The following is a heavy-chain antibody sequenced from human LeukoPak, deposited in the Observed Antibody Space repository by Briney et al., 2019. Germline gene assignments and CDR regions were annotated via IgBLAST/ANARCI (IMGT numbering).Heavy chain of an antibody. V-gene: IGHV4-59*01. J-gene: IGHJ4*02. CDR2: IYYSGST. CDR3: ARNTIAAAGSFDY. D-gene: IGHD6-13*01. CDR1: GGSISSYY. Sequence: PSETLSLTCTVSGGSISSYYWSWIRQPPGKGLEWIGYIYYSGSTNYNPSLKSRVTISVDTSNNQFSLKLSSVTAADTAVYYCARNTIAAAGSFDYWGQGTLVTVSS.